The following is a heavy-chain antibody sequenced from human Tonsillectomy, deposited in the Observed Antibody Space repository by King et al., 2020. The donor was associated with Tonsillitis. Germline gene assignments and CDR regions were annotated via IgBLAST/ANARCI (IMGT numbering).Heavy chain of an antibody. CDR1: GYTLTEFS. CDR2: FDPEDGET. J-gene: IGHJ4*02. D-gene: IGHD3-22*01. V-gene: IGHV1-24*01. CDR3: GVWNTLGYYFNY. Sequence: QLVQSGAEVKKPGASVTVSCKVSGYTLTEFSIHWVRQARGKGLEWMGGFDPEDGETIYVQKFQGRVTMTEDTSTDTAYMELSSLRFEDTAVYYCGVWNTLGYYFNYWGQGTLVTVSS.